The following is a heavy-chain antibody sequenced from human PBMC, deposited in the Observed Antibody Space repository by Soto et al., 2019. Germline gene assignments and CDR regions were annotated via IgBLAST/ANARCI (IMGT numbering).Heavy chain of an antibody. D-gene: IGHD3-16*02. J-gene: IGHJ4*02. CDR1: GGSISSYY. V-gene: IGHV4-59*01. CDR3: ARESDYIWGSYRSTQFDY. CDR2: IYYSGST. Sequence: QVQLQESGPGLVKPSETLSLTCTVSGGSISSYYWSWIRQPPGKGLEWIGYIYYSGSTNYNPSLKSRVTISVDTSKNQFSLKLSSVTAADTAVYYCARESDYIWGSYRSTQFDYWGQGTLVTVSS.